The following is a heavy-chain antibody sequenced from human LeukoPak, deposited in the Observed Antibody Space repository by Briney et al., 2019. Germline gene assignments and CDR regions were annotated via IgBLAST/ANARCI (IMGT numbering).Heavy chain of an antibody. Sequence: SETLSLTCTVSGGSISSGDYYWSWIRQPPGKGLEWTGYIYYSGSTYYNPSLKSRVTISVDTSKNQFSLKLSSVTAADTAVYYCARFDCSSTSCAGGWFDPWGQGTLVTVSS. CDR1: GGSISSGDYY. V-gene: IGHV4-30-4*08. J-gene: IGHJ5*02. CDR3: ARFDCSSTSCAGGWFDP. CDR2: IYYSGST. D-gene: IGHD2-2*01.